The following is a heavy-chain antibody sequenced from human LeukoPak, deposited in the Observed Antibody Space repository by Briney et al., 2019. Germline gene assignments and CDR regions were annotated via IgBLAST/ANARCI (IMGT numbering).Heavy chain of an antibody. D-gene: IGHD2-15*01. CDR2: IYYSGST. CDR3: ARGRVVVVAATSYGMDV. Sequence: SQTLSLTCTVSGGSISSGGYYWSWIRQHPGKGLEWIGYIYYSGSTYYNPSLKSRVTIPVDTSKNQFSLKLSSVTAADTAVYYCARGRVVVVAATSYGMDVWGQGTTATVSS. V-gene: IGHV4-31*03. J-gene: IGHJ6*02. CDR1: GGSISSGGYY.